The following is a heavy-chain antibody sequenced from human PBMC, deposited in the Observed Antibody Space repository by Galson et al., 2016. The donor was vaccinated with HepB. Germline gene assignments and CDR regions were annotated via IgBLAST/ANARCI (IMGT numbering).Heavy chain of an antibody. CDR3: ARRVRGVIISLNWFDP. CDR1: GGSISSGGYY. D-gene: IGHD3-10*01. CDR2: IYYSGST. J-gene: IGHJ5*02. V-gene: IGHV4-31*03. Sequence: TLSLTCTVSGGSISSGGYYWSWIRQHPGKGLEWIGYIYYSGSTYYNPSLKSRVTISVDTSKNQFSLKLSSVTAADTAVYYCARRVRGVIISLNWFDPRGQGTLVTVSS.